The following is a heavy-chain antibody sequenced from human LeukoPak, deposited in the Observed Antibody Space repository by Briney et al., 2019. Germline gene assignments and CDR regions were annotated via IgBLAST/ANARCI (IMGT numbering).Heavy chain of an antibody. CDR2: ISGSGGST. J-gene: IGHJ6*03. CDR3: AKAIYDSSGYSYYYYMDV. CDR1: GFTFSSYA. D-gene: IGHD3-22*01. Sequence: GGSLRLSCAASGFTFSSYAMSWVRQAPGKGLEWVSDISGSGGSTYYADSVKGRFTISRDNSKNTLYLQMNSLRAEDTAVYYCAKAIYDSSGYSYYYYMDVWGKGTTVTVSS. V-gene: IGHV3-23*01.